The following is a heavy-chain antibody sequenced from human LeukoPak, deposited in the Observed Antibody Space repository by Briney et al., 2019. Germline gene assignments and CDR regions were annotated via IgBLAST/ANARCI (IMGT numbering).Heavy chain of an antibody. Sequence: SETLSLTCTVSGGSNYWSWIRQPPGKGLEWIGYIHYSGSPNYNPSLKSRLTISIDTSKNQFSLKLNSVTAADTAVYYCARHSNWNGGVDWFDPWGQGTQVTVSS. CDR3: ARHSNWNGGVDWFDP. CDR2: IHYSGSP. D-gene: IGHD1-20*01. V-gene: IGHV4-59*08. J-gene: IGHJ5*02. CDR1: GGSNY.